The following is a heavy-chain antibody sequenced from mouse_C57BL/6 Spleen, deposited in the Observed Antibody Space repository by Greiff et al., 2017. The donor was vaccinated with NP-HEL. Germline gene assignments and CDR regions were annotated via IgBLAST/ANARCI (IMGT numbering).Heavy chain of an antibody. V-gene: IGHV10-3*01. Sequence: VQLKESGGGLVQPKGSLKLSCAASGFTFNTYAMHWVRQAPGKGLEWVARIRSKSSNYATYYADSVKDRFTISRDDSQSMLYLQMNNLKTEDTAMYYCVRERVYGHDGWYFDVWGTGTTVTVSS. CDR3: VRERVYGHDGWYFDV. CDR2: IRSKSSNYAT. J-gene: IGHJ1*03. D-gene: IGHD2-2*01. CDR1: GFTFNTYA.